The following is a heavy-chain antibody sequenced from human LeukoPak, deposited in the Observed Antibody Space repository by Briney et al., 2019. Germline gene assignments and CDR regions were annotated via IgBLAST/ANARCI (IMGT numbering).Heavy chain of an antibody. CDR1: GYTFTSYY. Sequence: ASVKVSCKASGYTFTSYYMHWVRQAPGQGLEWMGWINPNSGGTNYAQKFQGRVTMTRDTSISTAYMELSRLRSDDTAVYYCARELSYSSSWYWFDPWGQGTLVTVSS. J-gene: IGHJ5*02. CDR3: ARELSYSSSWYWFDP. CDR2: INPNSGGT. D-gene: IGHD6-13*01. V-gene: IGHV1-2*02.